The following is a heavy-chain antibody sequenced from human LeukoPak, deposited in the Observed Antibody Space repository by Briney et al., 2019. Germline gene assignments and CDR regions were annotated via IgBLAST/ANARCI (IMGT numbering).Heavy chain of an antibody. V-gene: IGHV3-21*01. J-gene: IGHJ4*02. Sequence: GGSLRLSCAASGFTFSSYSMNWVRQAPGKGLEWVSSISSSSSYIYYADSVKGRFTISRDNAKNSLYLQMNSLRAEDTAVYYCARGDSDTAMVVDYWGQGTLVTVSS. CDR3: ARGDSDTAMVVDY. CDR2: ISSSSSYI. D-gene: IGHD5-18*01. CDR1: GFTFSSYS.